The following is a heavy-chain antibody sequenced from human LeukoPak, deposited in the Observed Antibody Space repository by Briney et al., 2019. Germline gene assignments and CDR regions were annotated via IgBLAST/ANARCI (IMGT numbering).Heavy chain of an antibody. CDR1: GGSISSGSYY. CDR3: ARGQWLFPFDC. J-gene: IGHJ4*02. CDR2: IYTSGST. V-gene: IGHV4-61*02. Sequence: SSETLSLTCTVSGGSISSGSYYWSWIRQPAGKGLEWIGRIYTSGSTNYNPSLKSRVTISVDTSENQFSLKLSSVTAADTAVYYCARGQWLFPFDCWGQGTLVTVSS. D-gene: IGHD6-19*01.